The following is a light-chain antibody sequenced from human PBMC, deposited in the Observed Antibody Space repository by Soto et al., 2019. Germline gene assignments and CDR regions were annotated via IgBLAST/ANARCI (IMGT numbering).Light chain of an antibody. CDR3: QPYNNWPQT. J-gene: IGKJ1*01. V-gene: IGKV3-15*01. Sequence: EIVMTQSPATLSVSPGERATLSCRASQSVSSNLAWYQQKPGQAPRLLIYGASTRATGIPARFSGSGSRTEFTLTISSLQSEDFAVYYCQPYNNWPQTFGQGTKVEIK. CDR1: QSVSSN. CDR2: GAS.